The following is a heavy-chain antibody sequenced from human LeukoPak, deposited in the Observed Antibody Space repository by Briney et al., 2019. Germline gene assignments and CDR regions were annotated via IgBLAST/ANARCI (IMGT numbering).Heavy chain of an antibody. D-gene: IGHD3-22*01. CDR2: INTNTGNP. Sequence: ASVKVSCKASGYTFTSYAMNWVRQAPGQGLEWMGWINTNTGNPTYAQGFTGRFVFSLDTSVSTAYLQISSLKAEDTAVYYCAREHWHYYDSSGYYPLDYWGQGTLVTVSS. V-gene: IGHV7-4-1*02. CDR3: AREHWHYYDSSGYYPLDY. CDR1: GYTFTSYA. J-gene: IGHJ4*02.